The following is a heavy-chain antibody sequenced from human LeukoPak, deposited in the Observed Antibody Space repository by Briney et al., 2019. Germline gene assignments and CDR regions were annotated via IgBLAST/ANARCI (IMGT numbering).Heavy chain of an antibody. CDR2: IYHSGST. D-gene: IGHD6-13*01. CDR3: ARDAGSSYSIINNWFDP. V-gene: IGHV4-39*07. Sequence: PSETLSLTCTVSGGSISNSSYYWGWIRQPPGKGLEWIGSIYHSGSTYYNPSLKSRVTISVDTSKNQFSLKLSSVTAADTAVYYCARDAGSSYSIINNWFDPWGQGTLVTVSS. J-gene: IGHJ5*02. CDR1: GGSISNSSYY.